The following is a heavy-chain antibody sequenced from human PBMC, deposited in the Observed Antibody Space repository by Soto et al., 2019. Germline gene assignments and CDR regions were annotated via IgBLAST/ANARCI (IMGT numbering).Heavy chain of an antibody. D-gene: IGHD2-21*01. V-gene: IGHV1-69*13. CDR3: ARSPYSMINWFDP. CDR1: GGTFSSYA. CDR2: IIPIFGTA. Sequence: SVKVSCKASGGTFSSYAISWVRQAPGQGLEWMGGIIPIFGTANYAQKFQGRVTITADESTSTAYMELSSLRSEDTAVYYCARSPYSMINWFDPWGQGALVTVSS. J-gene: IGHJ5*02.